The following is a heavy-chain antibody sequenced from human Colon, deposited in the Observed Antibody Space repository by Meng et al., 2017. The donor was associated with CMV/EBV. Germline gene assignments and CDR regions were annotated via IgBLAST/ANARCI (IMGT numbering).Heavy chain of an antibody. CDR1: GVSISLYY. Sequence: GSLRLSCSVSGVSISLYYWSWIRQAPGKGLEWIGHIYKSGTTKYNPSLESRVTISADTSKNQFSLKLNSVTAADTAVYYCARGSLSSGWYGADYWGQGTLVTVSS. D-gene: IGHD6-19*01. CDR3: ARGSLSSGWYGADY. V-gene: IGHV4-59*01. J-gene: IGHJ4*02. CDR2: IYKSGTT.